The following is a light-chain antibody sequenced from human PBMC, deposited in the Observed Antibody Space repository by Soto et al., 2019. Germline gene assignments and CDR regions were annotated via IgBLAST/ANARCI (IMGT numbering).Light chain of an antibody. CDR2: EDN. Sequence: QSALTQPGSVSGSPGQSITISCTGTSSDVGSYNLVSWYQQHPGKAPKLMIYEDNKRPSGVSNRFSVSKSGYTASLTISGLQAEDEADYYCCSYARTSTYVFGSGTKVTVL. V-gene: IGLV2-23*01. CDR3: CSYARTSTYV. J-gene: IGLJ1*01. CDR1: SSDVGSYNL.